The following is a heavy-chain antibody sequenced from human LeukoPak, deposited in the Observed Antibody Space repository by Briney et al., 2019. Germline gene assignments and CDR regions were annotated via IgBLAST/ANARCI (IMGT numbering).Heavy chain of an antibody. CDR3: ARDGTVVVVAAFDY. CDR2: ISAYNGNT. CDR1: GYTFTSYG. D-gene: IGHD2-15*01. V-gene: IGHV1-18*03. J-gene: IGHJ4*02. Sequence: ASVKVSCKASGYTFTSYGISWVRQAPGQGLECMGWISAYNGNTNYAQKLQGRVTMTTDTSTSTAYMELRSLRSDDMAVYYCARDGTVVVVAAFDYWGQGTLVTVSS.